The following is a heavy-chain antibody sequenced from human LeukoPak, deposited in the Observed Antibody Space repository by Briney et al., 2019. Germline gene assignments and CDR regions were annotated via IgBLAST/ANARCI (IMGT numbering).Heavy chain of an antibody. CDR2: ISGSGSTM. CDR1: GFTFSTFE. V-gene: IGHV3-48*03. Sequence: PGGSLRLSCRASGFTFSTFEMNWVRQAPGTGLEWVSYISGSGSTMYYADSVKGRFTMSRDNAKNSLYLDMKSLRGEDTALYFCTRGRYFGIDFWGQGSLVIVSS. CDR3: TRGRYFGIDF. J-gene: IGHJ4*02. D-gene: IGHD3-9*01.